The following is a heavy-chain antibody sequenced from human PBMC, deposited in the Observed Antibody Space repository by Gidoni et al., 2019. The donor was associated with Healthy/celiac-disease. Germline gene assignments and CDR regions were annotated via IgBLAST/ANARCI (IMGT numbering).Heavy chain of an antibody. V-gene: IGHV3-15*01. D-gene: IGHD5-18*01. CDR1: GFTFRNAW. J-gene: IGHJ6*02. CDR3: TTNADTAMTYYYYGMDV. Sequence: EVQLVESGGGLVKPGGSLRLSCAASGFTFRNAWMSWVRQAPGKGLEWVGRIKSKTDGGTTDYAAPVKGRFTISRDDSKNTLYLQMNSLKTEDTAVYYCTTNADTAMTYYYYGMDVWGQGTTVTVSS. CDR2: IKSKTDGGTT.